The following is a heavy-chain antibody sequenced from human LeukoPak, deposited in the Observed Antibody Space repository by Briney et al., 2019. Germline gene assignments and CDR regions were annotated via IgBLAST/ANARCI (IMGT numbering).Heavy chain of an antibody. CDR3: ARDPAAAETNYYMDV. J-gene: IGHJ6*03. Sequence: PGGSLRLSCAASGFAFSSFSMKWVRQAPGKGLEWVSSISSSSSYIYYADSVKGRFTISRDNAKNSLYLQMNSLRAEDTAVYYCARDPAAAETNYYMDVWGKGTTVTVSS. D-gene: IGHD6-13*01. V-gene: IGHV3-21*01. CDR2: ISSSSSYI. CDR1: GFAFSSFS.